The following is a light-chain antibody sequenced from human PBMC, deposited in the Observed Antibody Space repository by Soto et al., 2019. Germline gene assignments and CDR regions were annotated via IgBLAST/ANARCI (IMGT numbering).Light chain of an antibody. V-gene: IGKV3-20*01. CDR1: QRVNSSY. CDR3: PQYVNSPFT. Sequence: EIVLTQSPDTLYLSPGEGATLACRASQRVNSSYLAWYQQKPGQAPRLLISGASDRATGVPARVSGSGSGTYFTLTISRLEIEDFAVYYCPQYVNSPFTFGQGTKVQIK. J-gene: IGKJ2*01. CDR2: GAS.